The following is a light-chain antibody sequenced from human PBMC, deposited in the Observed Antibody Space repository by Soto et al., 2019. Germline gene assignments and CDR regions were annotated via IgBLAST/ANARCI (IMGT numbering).Light chain of an antibody. CDR3: QHYGSALFT. V-gene: IGKV3-20*01. CDR1: QSFSSSY. CDR2: GAS. J-gene: IGKJ3*01. Sequence: EIVLTQSPGTLSLPPGERATLSCRASQSFSSSYLAWYQQKPGQAPRLLIYGASSRATGIPDRFSGSGSGTDFTLTISSLEPEDFAVYYCQHYGSALFTFGPGTKVDVK.